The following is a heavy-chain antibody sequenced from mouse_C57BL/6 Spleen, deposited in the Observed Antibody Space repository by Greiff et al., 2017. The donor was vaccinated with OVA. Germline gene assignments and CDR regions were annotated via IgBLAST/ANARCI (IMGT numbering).Heavy chain of an antibody. CDR2: IYPRSGNT. CDR1: GYTFTSYG. Sequence: QVQLQQSGAELARPGASVKLSCKASGYTFTSYGISWVKQRTGQGLEWIGEIYPRSGNTYYNEKFKGKATLTADKSSSTAYMELRSLTSEDSAVYFCARRSELLYYFDYWGQGTTLTVSS. J-gene: IGHJ2*01. V-gene: IGHV1-81*01. CDR3: ARRSELLYYFDY.